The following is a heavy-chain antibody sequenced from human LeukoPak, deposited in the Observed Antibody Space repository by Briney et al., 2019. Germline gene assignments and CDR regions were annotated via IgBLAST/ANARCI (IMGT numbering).Heavy chain of an antibody. V-gene: IGHV1-2*02. CDR2: INPKTGGT. J-gene: IGHJ6*03. D-gene: IGHD2/OR15-2a*01. Sequence: ASVKVSCKASGYPFTDSHLYSIHWVRQAPGQGLQWLGWINPKTGGTNYAQKCQGMVTMTRDTSISTAYMELSRLRSDDTAVYSCARDGQGSSRYYYYYMDVWGKGTTVTVSS. CDR3: ARDGQGSSRYYYYYMDV. CDR1: GYPFTDSHLYS.